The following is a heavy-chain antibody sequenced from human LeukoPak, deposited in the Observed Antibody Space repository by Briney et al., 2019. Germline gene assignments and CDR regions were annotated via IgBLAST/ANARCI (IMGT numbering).Heavy chain of an antibody. CDR3: ARDDCSGGSCYDY. J-gene: IGHJ4*02. D-gene: IGHD2-15*01. CDR2: ISAYNGNT. Sequence: GASVKVSCKASGYTFTDYYMHWVRQAPGQGLEWMGWISAYNGNTNYAQKLQGRVTMTTDTSTSTAYMELRSLRSDDTAVYYCARDDCSGGSCYDYWGQGTLVTVSS. V-gene: IGHV1-18*04. CDR1: GYTFTDYY.